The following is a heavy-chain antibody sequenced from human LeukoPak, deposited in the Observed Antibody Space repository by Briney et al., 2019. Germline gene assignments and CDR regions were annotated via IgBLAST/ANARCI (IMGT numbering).Heavy chain of an antibody. D-gene: IGHD3-22*01. CDR1: GGTFSSYA. J-gene: IGHJ4*02. Sequence: SVKVSCKASGGTFSSYAISWVRQAPGQGLEWMGRIIPILGIANYAQKFQGRVTITADKSTSTAYMELSSLRSEDTAVYYCARELTYYYDSSGYLDFDYRGQGTLVTVSS. V-gene: IGHV1-69*04. CDR3: ARELTYYYDSSGYLDFDY. CDR2: IIPILGIA.